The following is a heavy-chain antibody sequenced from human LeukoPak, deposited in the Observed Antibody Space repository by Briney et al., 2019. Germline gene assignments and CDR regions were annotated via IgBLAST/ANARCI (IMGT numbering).Heavy chain of an antibody. J-gene: IGHJ4*02. D-gene: IGHD3-10*01. Sequence: PSGTLSLTCTVSGGSISSYYWSWIPQPAGKGQEWIGRIYTSGSTNYNPSLKSRVTMSVDTSTNQFSLKLSSVTAADTAVYYCARAMVRGVITLRFDYWGQGTLVTVSS. V-gene: IGHV4-4*07. CDR1: GGSISSYY. CDR2: IYTSGST. CDR3: ARAMVRGVITLRFDY.